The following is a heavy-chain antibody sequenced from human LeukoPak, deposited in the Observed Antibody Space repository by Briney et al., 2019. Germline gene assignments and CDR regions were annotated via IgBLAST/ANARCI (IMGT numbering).Heavy chain of an antibody. V-gene: IGHV3-23*01. J-gene: IGHJ3*02. CDR3: ARDQRWLPGWHAFDI. D-gene: IGHD5-24*01. CDR2: ISGSGGST. Sequence: GGSLRLSCAASGFTFSSYAMSWVRQAPGKGLEWVSAISGSGGSTYYADSVKGRFTISRDNAKNSLYLQMNSLRAEDTAVYYCARDQRWLPGWHAFDIWGQGTMVTVSS. CDR1: GFTFSSYA.